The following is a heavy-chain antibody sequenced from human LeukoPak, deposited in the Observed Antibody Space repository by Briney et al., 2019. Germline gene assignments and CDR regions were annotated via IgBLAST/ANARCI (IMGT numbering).Heavy chain of an antibody. CDR3: AKGGYYERPWYFDY. V-gene: IGHV3-33*06. Sequence: PGRSLRLSCAASGFTFSNYGMHWVRQVPGKGLEWVAAIWFDGIRKYYADSVKGRLTISRDNSKNTLYLQMNSLRAEDTAVYYCAKGGYYERPWYFDYWGQGTLVTVSS. CDR2: IWFDGIRK. J-gene: IGHJ4*02. D-gene: IGHD3-22*01. CDR1: GFTFSNYG.